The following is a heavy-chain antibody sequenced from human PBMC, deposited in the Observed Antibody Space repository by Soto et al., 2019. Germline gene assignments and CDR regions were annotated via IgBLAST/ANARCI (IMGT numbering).Heavy chain of an antibody. CDR2: IIPIFGTA. V-gene: IGHV1-69*13. CDR1: GGTFSSYA. Sequence: SVKVSCKASGGTFSSYAISWVRQAPGQGLEWMGGIIPIFGTANYAQKFQGRVTITADESTSTAYMELSSLRSADTAVYYCAREEKAYCGGACSTQRIDYYYYGMDVWG. J-gene: IGHJ6*02. D-gene: IGHD2-21*02. CDR3: AREEKAYCGGACSTQRIDYYYYGMDV.